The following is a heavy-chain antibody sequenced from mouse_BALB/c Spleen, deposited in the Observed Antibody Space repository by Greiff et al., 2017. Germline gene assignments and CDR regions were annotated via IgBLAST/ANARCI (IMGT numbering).Heavy chain of an antibody. Sequence: VQLQQSAAELARPGASVKMSCKASGYTFTSYTMHWVKQRPGQGLEWIGYINPSSGYTEYNQKFKDKTTLTADKSSSTAYMQLSSLTSEDSAVYYCAQYGNYLYAMDYWGQGTSVTVSS. V-gene: IGHV1-4*02. CDR2: INPSSGYT. J-gene: IGHJ4*01. CDR3: AQYGNYLYAMDY. D-gene: IGHD2-10*02. CDR1: GYTFTSYT.